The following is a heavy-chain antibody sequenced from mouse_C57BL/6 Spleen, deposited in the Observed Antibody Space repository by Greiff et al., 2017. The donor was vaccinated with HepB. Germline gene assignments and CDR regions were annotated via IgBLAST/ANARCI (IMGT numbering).Heavy chain of an antibody. J-gene: IGHJ4*01. CDR2: INPSSGYT. Sequence: QVQLQQSGAELAKPGASVKLSCKASGYNFTSYWMHWVKQRPGQGLEWIGYINPSSGYTKYNKKFKDKATLTAAKSSSTAYMQLSSLTYEDSAFYYCARGGRVPATGYAMDYWGQGTSVTVSS. CDR1: GYNFTSYW. D-gene: IGHD1-1*01. CDR3: ARGGRVPATGYAMDY. V-gene: IGHV1-7*01.